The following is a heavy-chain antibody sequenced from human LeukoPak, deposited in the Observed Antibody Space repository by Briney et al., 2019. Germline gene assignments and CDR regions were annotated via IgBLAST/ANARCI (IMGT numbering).Heavy chain of an antibody. CDR1: GGSTSSSNYY. Sequence: PSETLSLTCTVSGGSTSSSNYYWGWIRQPPGKGLEWIGGIHYSGNTYYNPSLKSRVTISIDTSKNQFSLKLSSVTAADAAVYYCARLGAGPTYYDFWSGYSSFYFDYWGQGTLVTVSS. J-gene: IGHJ4*02. CDR3: ARLGAGPTYYDFWSGYSSFYFDY. D-gene: IGHD3-3*01. CDR2: IHYSGNT. V-gene: IGHV4-39*01.